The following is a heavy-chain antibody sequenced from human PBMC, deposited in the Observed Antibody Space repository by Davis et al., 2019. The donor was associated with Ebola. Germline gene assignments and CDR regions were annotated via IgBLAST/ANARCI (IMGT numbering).Heavy chain of an antibody. Sequence: PGGSLRLSCVASGFTFSNHAMHWVRQAPGKGLEWVAYIGSSGTVIYYADAVKGRFTISRDNVDNSVFLQMNGLRDEDTAVYYCVREVYSLTHWFDPWGQGTVVIVSS. V-gene: IGHV3-48*02. D-gene: IGHD2-8*01. CDR3: VREVYSLTHWFDP. CDR2: IGSSGTVI. CDR1: GFTFSNHA. J-gene: IGHJ5*02.